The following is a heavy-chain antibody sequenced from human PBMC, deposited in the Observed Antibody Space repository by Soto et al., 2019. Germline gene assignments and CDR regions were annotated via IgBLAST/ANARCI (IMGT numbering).Heavy chain of an antibody. CDR2: IYSGGST. J-gene: IGHJ6*02. CDR1: GFTVSSNY. D-gene: IGHD3-3*01. V-gene: IGHV3-66*01. CDR3: ARTDRMYYDFWSGPYGMDV. Sequence: GGSLRLSCAASGFTVSSNYMSWVRQAPGKGLEWVSVIYSGGSTYYADSVKGRFTISRDNSKNTLYLQMNSLRAEDTAVYYCARTDRMYYDFWSGPYGMDVWGQGTTVTVSS.